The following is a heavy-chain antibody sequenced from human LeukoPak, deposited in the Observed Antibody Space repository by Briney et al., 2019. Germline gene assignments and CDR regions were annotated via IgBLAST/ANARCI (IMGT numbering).Heavy chain of an antibody. CDR3: AKAKYSSVWDYFDY. V-gene: IGHV3-23*01. D-gene: IGHD6-19*01. Sequence: GGSLRLSCAASGFTFSSYAMSWVRQAPGKGLEWVSTISGGGGSTYYADSVKGRFTISRDNSKNTLYLQMNSLRAEDTAVYYCAKAKYSSVWDYFDYWGQGSLVTVSS. CDR2: ISGGGGST. J-gene: IGHJ4*02. CDR1: GFTFSSYA.